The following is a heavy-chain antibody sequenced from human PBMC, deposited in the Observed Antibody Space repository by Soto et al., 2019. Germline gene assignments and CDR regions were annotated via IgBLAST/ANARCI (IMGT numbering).Heavy chain of an antibody. J-gene: IGHJ4*02. CDR3: ARDWRGSGWPYYFDY. CDR2: IYSGGST. V-gene: IGHV3-66*01. D-gene: IGHD6-19*01. Sequence: EVQLVESGGGLVQPGGSLRLSCAASGFTLSTNYMSWVRQAPGRGLEWVSVIYSGGSTYYADSVKGRFTISRDISNNTLYLQMSSLRVEDTAVYYCARDWRGSGWPYYFDYWGQGTLVTVSS. CDR1: GFTLSTNY.